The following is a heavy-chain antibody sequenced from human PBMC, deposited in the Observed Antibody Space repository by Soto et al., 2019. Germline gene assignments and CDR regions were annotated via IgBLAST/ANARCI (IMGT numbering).Heavy chain of an antibody. J-gene: IGHJ6*03. CDR2: IKQDGSEK. CDR1: GFTFSSYW. D-gene: IGHD2-2*01. V-gene: IGHV3-7*01. Sequence: PGGYLRLSCAASGFTFSSYWMSWVRQAPGKGLEWVANIKQDGSEKYYVDSVKGRFTISRDNAKNSLYLQMNSLRAEDTAVYYCARAYSRSTSCYYYKYMDFWCKGILVTGSS. CDR3: ARAYSRSTSCYYYKYMDF.